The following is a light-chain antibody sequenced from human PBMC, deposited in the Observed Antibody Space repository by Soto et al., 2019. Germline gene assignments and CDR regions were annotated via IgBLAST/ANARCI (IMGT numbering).Light chain of an antibody. Sequence: QSALTQPASVSGSPGQSITISCTGTSSDVGGYNYVSWYQQHPGKGPKLMIYEVSNRPSGVSNRFSGSKSGNTATLTISGLQAEDEADYYCSSYTSTNTRVCGTGTKVT. CDR1: SSDVGGYNY. CDR2: EVS. CDR3: SSYTSTNTRV. V-gene: IGLV2-14*03. J-gene: IGLJ1*01.